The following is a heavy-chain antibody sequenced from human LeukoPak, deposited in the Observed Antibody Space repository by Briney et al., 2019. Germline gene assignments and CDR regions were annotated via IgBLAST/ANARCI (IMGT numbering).Heavy chain of an antibody. CDR2: IRYDGSNK. D-gene: IGHD5-18*01. Sequence: GGSLRRSCAASGFTFSSYGSHWVPQAPCKGLEWVAFIRYDGSNKYYADSVKGRVTVSRDNSKNTLYLQMNSLRDDDTAVYYCAKDTWIQLWLLLPYWGQGTLVRVPS. CDR1: GFTFSSYG. V-gene: IGHV3-30*02. J-gene: IGHJ1*01. CDR3: AKDTWIQLWLLLPY.